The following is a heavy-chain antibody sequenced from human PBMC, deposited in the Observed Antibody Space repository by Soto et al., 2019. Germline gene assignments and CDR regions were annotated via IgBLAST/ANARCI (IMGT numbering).Heavy chain of an antibody. V-gene: IGHV3-66*01. Sequence: EVQLVESGGGLVQPGGSLRLSCVASGFTVSSNYMTWVRQAPGKGLEWVSVIYSGGSTYYADSVKGRFTISRDNSKNTLYLQMNSLRAEDTAVYYCARDWAAAGSFDYWGQGTLVTVSS. CDR3: ARDWAAAGSFDY. J-gene: IGHJ4*02. CDR1: GFTVSSNY. CDR2: IYSGGST. D-gene: IGHD6-13*01.